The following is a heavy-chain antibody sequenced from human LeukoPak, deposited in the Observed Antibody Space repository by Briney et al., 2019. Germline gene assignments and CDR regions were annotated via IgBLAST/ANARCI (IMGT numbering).Heavy chain of an antibody. CDR2: MNPNSGNT. Sequence: ASVKVSCKASGYTFTSYDINWVRQATGQGLEWMGWMNPNSGNTGYAQKFQGRVTITRNTSISTAYMELSSLRSEDTAVYYCASILPYGSSAFDIWGQGTMVTVSP. CDR3: ASILPYGSSAFDI. V-gene: IGHV1-8*03. J-gene: IGHJ3*02. CDR1: GYTFTSYD. D-gene: IGHD4-17*01.